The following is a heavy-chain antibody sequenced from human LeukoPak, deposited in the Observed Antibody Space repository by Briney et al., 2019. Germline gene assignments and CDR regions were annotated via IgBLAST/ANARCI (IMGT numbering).Heavy chain of an antibody. CDR3: VQWGYYDVLTGYYVPDY. D-gene: IGHD3-9*01. CDR2: ITGSGAVT. Sequence: GASLRLSCAASGFTFSNYAMSWVRQAPGKGLEWVSAITGSGAVTYYADSVKGRFTISRENSKNTLYLQLNSLRAEDTAVYYCVQWGYYDVLTGYYVPDYWGQGSLVTVS. CDR1: GFTFSNYA. V-gene: IGHV3-23*01. J-gene: IGHJ4*02.